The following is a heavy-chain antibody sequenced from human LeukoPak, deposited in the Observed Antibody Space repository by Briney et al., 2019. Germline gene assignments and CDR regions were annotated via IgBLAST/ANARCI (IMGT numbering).Heavy chain of an antibody. D-gene: IGHD3-22*01. J-gene: IGHJ4*02. CDR3: ARSTYYYDSSGYLYPSFFDY. CDR2: ISRTSHTI. CDR1: VVTFRSYS. Sequence: PGGSLRLSSAASVVTFRSYSMSSGREAPGKGLEWVSYISRTSHTIYYADSVKGRFTISRDNDKNSLYLQMNSLRDEDTAVYYCARSTYYYDSSGYLYPSFFDYWGQGNLVTVSS. V-gene: IGHV3-48*02.